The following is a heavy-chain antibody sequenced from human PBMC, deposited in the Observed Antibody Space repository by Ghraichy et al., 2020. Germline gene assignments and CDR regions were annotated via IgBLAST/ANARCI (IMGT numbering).Heavy chain of an antibody. J-gene: IGHJ4*02. Sequence: GGPLRLSCAASGFAFSNYGMLWVRQSPGKGLECVAVTSYNGNNKYYADSVKGRFTISRDDSKNTLYLQMDSLRVEDTAIYYCAKGESYSNYVGADYWGQGTLVSVSS. CDR1: GFAFSNYG. CDR2: TSYNGNNK. CDR3: AKGESYSNYVGADY. V-gene: IGHV3-30*18. D-gene: IGHD4-11*01.